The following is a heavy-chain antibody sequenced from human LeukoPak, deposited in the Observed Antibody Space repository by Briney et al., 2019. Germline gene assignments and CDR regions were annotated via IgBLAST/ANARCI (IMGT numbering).Heavy chain of an antibody. J-gene: IGHJ4*02. CDR2: VSYDGSNK. V-gene: IGHV3-30*18. CDR3: AKGGAALDY. Sequence: PGGSLRLSCAASGFTFSTYGMHWVRQAPGKGLEWVAVVSYDGSNKYYADSVKGRFTVSRDNSKNTLYLQMNSLRAEDTALYYCAKGGAALDYWGQGTLVTVSS. D-gene: IGHD5-12*01. CDR1: GFTFSTYG.